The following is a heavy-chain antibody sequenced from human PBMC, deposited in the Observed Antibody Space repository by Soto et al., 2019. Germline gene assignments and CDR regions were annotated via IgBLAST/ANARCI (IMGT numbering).Heavy chain of an antibody. CDR3: ARDLGAQQLADNYYYYGMDV. CDR1: GFTFSSYG. Sequence: QVPLVESGGVVVQPGRSLRLSCAASGFTFSSYGMHWVRQAPGKGLEWVAVIWYDGSNKYYADSVKGRFTISRDNSKNTLYLQMNSLRAEDTAVYYCARDLGAQQLADNYYYYGMDVWGQGTTVTVSS. V-gene: IGHV3-33*01. CDR2: IWYDGSNK. J-gene: IGHJ6*02. D-gene: IGHD6-13*01.